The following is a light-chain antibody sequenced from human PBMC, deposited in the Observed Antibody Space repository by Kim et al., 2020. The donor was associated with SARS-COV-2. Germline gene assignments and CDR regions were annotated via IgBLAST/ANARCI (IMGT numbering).Light chain of an antibody. V-gene: IGKV4-1*01. Sequence: RATINCKSSQSLLYSSNNMNYFAWYQQNPGQPPKLLIYWTSSRASGVPDRFSGSGSETDFSLTITSLQAEDVAVYYCQQYYSSPYTFGQGTKLEI. CDR1: QSLLYSSNNMNY. CDR2: WTS. CDR3: QQYYSSPYT. J-gene: IGKJ2*01.